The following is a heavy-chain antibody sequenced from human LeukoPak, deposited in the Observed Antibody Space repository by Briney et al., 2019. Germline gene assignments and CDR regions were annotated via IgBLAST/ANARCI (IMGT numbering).Heavy chain of an antibody. J-gene: IGHJ6*03. V-gene: IGHV3-23*01. CDR1: GFTFSNYA. CDR2: VSDNAGNT. CDR3: AKEGYYMDV. Sequence: SGGSLRLSCAASGFTFSNYAMSWVRQAPGKGLEWVASVSDNAGNTYYADSVKGRFTISRDNSKNTLYLQMNSLRAEDTAVYYCAKEGYYMDVWGKGTTVTVSS.